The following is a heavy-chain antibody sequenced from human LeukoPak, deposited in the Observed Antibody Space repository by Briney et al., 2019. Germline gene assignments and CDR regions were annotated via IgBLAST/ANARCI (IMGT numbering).Heavy chain of an antibody. CDR3: ARRSGSGYYYPFDY. CDR2: ISGSGDNT. Sequence: PGGSLRLSCAASGFTFSSYAMSWVRQAPGKGLEWVSGISGSGDNTYYADSVKGRFTISRDNSKNTLYLQMNSLRAEDTAVYYCARRSGSGYYYPFDYWGQGTLVTVSS. V-gene: IGHV3-23*01. D-gene: IGHD3-22*01. CDR1: GFTFSSYA. J-gene: IGHJ4*02.